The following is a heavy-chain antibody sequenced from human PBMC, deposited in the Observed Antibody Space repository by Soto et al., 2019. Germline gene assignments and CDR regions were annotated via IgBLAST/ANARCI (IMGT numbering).Heavy chain of an antibody. CDR2: INHSGST. J-gene: IGHJ5*02. CDR3: ARGLSSSAVAGLGNWFDP. Sequence: PSESLYLTSAVYGGSFCGYYWSWIRQPPGKGLEWIGEINHSGSTNYNPSLKSRVTISVDTSKNQFSLKLSSVTAADTAVHYCARGLSSSAVAGLGNWFDPWGQGTLVTAPQ. D-gene: IGHD6-19*01. CDR1: GGSFCGYY. V-gene: IGHV4-34*01.